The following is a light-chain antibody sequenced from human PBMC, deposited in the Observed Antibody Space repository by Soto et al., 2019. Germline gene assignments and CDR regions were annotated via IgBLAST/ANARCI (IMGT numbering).Light chain of an antibody. CDR1: QTISSW. CDR3: QHYNSYSDA. CDR2: KAS. Sequence: DIQMTQSPSTLSGSVGDRVTITCRASQTISSWLAWYQQKPGKAPKLLIYKASTLKSGVPSRFSGSGSGTEFTLTISRLQPDDFANYYCQHYNSYSDAFGQGTKVELK. J-gene: IGKJ1*01. V-gene: IGKV1-5*03.